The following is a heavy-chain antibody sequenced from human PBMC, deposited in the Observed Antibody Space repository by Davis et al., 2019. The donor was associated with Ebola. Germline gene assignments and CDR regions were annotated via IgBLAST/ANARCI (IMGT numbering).Heavy chain of an antibody. CDR3: ATPNFDY. J-gene: IGHJ4*02. CDR2: ISSGGGAP. V-gene: IGHV3-23*01. CDR1: GFTFSTYA. Sequence: GGSLRLSCAASGFTFSTYAMGWVRQAPGKGLEWVSDISSGGGAPYYADSVKGRFTISRDNSKNTLYLQMNSLRAEDTAVYYCATPNFDYWGQGTLVTVSS.